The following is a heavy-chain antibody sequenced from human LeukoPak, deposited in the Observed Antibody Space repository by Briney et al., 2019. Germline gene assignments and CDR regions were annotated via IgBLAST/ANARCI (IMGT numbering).Heavy chain of an antibody. CDR3: AKRGYSSDWYIDY. CDR2: ISSSSSYI. J-gene: IGHJ4*02. Sequence: GGSLRLSCAASGFTFSDYSMNWVRQAPGKGLQWVSSISSSSSYIYYADSVKGRFTTSRDNAKNSLYLQMSSLRADDTAVYYCAKRGYSSDWYIDYWGQGTLVTVSS. V-gene: IGHV3-21*01. CDR1: GFTFSDYS. D-gene: IGHD6-19*01.